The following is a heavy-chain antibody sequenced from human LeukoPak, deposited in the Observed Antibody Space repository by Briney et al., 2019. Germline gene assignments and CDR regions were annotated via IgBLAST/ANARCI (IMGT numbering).Heavy chain of an antibody. Sequence: PSQTLSLTCTVSGGSISSYYWSWIRQPPGKGLEWIGYIYYSGSTNYNPSLKSRVTISVDTSKNQFSLKLSSVTAADTAVYYCARHGSGSYYTSSWDAFDIWGQGTVVTVSS. V-gene: IGHV4-59*08. CDR1: GGSISSYY. CDR2: IYYSGST. D-gene: IGHD3-10*01. CDR3: ARHGSGSYYTSSWDAFDI. J-gene: IGHJ3*02.